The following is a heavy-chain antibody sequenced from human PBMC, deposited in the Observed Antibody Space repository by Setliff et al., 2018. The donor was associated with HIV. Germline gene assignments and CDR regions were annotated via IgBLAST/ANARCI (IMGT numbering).Heavy chain of an antibody. J-gene: IGHJ3*02. V-gene: IGHV1-2*06. Sequence: ASVKVSCKASGYTFTGYYMHWVRQAPGQGLEWMGRINPNSGGTNYPQKFQGRVTMTRDTSISTVYMELSRLRSDDTAVYYCARGTRGGANDAFDIWGQGTMVTVSS. CDR3: ARGTRGGANDAFDI. D-gene: IGHD3-16*01. CDR2: INPNSGGT. CDR1: GYTFTGYY.